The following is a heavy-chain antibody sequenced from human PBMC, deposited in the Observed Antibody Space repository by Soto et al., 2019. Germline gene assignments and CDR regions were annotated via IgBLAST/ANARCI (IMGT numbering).Heavy chain of an antibody. Sequence: HPGGSLRLSCAASGVTFSSYAMSWVRQAPGKGLEWVSAISGGGGTTYYADSVKGRFTISRDNSKNTLYLQMNSLRVEDTAVYYCAKVRLGGWYYFDYWGQGTLVTVSS. V-gene: IGHV3-23*01. CDR2: ISGGGGTT. D-gene: IGHD6-19*01. CDR1: GVTFSSYA. J-gene: IGHJ4*02. CDR3: AKVRLGGWYYFDY.